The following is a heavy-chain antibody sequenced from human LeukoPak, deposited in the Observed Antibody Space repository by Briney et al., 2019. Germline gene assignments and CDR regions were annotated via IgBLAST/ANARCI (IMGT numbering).Heavy chain of an antibody. CDR3: ARDNPGGSYRWSWFDP. J-gene: IGHJ5*02. CDR2: IYTSGST. CDR1: GGSISSYY. D-gene: IGHD1-26*01. Sequence: SETLSLTCTVSGGSISSYYWSWIRQPAGKGLEWIGRIYTSGSTNYNPSLKSRVTMSVDTSKNQFSLKLSSVTAADTAVYYCARDNPGGSYRWSWFDPWAQGTLVTVSS. V-gene: IGHV4-4*07.